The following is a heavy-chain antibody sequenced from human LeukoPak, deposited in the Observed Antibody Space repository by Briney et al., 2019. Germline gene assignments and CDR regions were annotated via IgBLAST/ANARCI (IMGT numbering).Heavy chain of an antibody. D-gene: IGHD6-6*01. CDR1: GGSFSGYY. V-gene: IGHV4-34*01. CDR2: INHSGST. Sequence: SETLSLTCAVYGGSFSGYYWSWIRQPPGKGLEWIGEINHSGSTNYNPSLKSRVTISVDTSENQFSLKLSSVTAADTAVYYCARGGIAARRGGSYMDVWGKGTTVTVSS. CDR3: ARGGIAARRGGSYMDV. J-gene: IGHJ6*03.